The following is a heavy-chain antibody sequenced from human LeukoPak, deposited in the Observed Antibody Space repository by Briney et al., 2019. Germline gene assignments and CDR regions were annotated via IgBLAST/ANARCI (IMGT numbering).Heavy chain of an antibody. J-gene: IGHJ4*02. Sequence: PGGSLRLSCSASGFTFSSYAMHWVRPAPRKGLEYVSAISSNGGSTYYADSVKGRFTISRDNSKNTLYLQMSSLRAEDTAVYYCVKASGRGIFGYYFDYWGQGTLVTVSS. CDR1: GFTFSSYA. CDR2: ISSNGGST. D-gene: IGHD3-3*01. CDR3: VKASGRGIFGYYFDY. V-gene: IGHV3-64D*06.